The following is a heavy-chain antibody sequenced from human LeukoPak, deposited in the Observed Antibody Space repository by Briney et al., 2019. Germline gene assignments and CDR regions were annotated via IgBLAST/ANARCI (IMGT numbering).Heavy chain of an antibody. D-gene: IGHD6-13*01. CDR3: ARGTQQLVRRNAFDI. Sequence: GASVKVSCKASGGTFSSYAISWVRQAPGQGLEWMGWISAYNGNTNYAQKLQGRVTMTTDTSTSTAYMELRSLRSDDTAVYYCARGTQQLVRRNAFDIWGQGTMVTVSS. V-gene: IGHV1-18*01. CDR1: GGTFSSYA. CDR2: ISAYNGNT. J-gene: IGHJ3*02.